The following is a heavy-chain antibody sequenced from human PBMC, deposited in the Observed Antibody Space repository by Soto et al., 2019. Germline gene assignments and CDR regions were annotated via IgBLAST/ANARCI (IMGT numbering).Heavy chain of an antibody. J-gene: IGHJ4*02. D-gene: IGHD6-19*01. CDR1: GGSISSSSYY. V-gene: IGHV4-39*01. Sequence: QLQLQESGPGLVKPSETLSLTCAVSGGSISSSSYYWGWIRQPPGKGPEWIGSIYYSGSTYYTPSRQSRVAISVDSSKNQYSLKLNSVTAADTAVYYCARRTVNIRTFYSGLKTHCFDYWGQGTLVTVSS. CDR3: ARRTVNIRTFYSGLKTHCFDY. CDR2: IYYSGST.